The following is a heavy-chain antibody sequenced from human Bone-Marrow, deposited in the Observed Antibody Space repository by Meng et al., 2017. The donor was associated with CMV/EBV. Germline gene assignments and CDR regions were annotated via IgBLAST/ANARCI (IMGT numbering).Heavy chain of an antibody. D-gene: IGHD3-22*01. CDR1: GFTFSSYD. V-gene: IGHV3-13*01. CDR2: IGTAGDT. Sequence: GGSLRLSCAASGFTFSSYDMHWVRQATGKGLEWVSAIGTAGDTYYPGSVKGRFTISRENAKNSLYLQMNSLGTGDTAVYSCARMGDDSSGWYIDLWGRGTLVTVSS. J-gene: IGHJ2*01. CDR3: ARMGDDSSGWYIDL.